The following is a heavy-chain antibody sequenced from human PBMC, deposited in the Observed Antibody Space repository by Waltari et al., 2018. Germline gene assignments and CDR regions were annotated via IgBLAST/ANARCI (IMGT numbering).Heavy chain of an antibody. J-gene: IGHJ2*01. V-gene: IGHV5-51*01. CDR2: IYPGYSDT. D-gene: IGHD1-26*01. CDR3: VRGMDFAGARCFDL. Sequence: EVKLVQSGAEVKKPGESLKISCQGSGYSFPGYWIGWVRQMPGKGLEWMGIIYPGYSDTTYSPSFQGHVIISVDKSVNTAYLQWSSLEASDSGMYYCVRGMDFAGARCFDLWGRGTLVSVSS. CDR1: GYSFPGYW.